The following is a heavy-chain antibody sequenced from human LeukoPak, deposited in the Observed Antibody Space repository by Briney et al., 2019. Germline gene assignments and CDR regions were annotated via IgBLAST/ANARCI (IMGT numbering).Heavy chain of an antibody. CDR3: AKGGKWDVTPFDY. Sequence: GGSLRLSCAASGFTFTSYSMNWVRQAPGKGLEWVSAISGGGGSTYYADSVKGRFTISRDNSKNTLYLQVNSLRAEDTAVYYCAKGGKWDVTPFDYWGQGTLVTVSS. J-gene: IGHJ4*02. CDR1: GFTFTSYS. CDR2: ISGGGGST. V-gene: IGHV3-23*01. D-gene: IGHD1-26*01.